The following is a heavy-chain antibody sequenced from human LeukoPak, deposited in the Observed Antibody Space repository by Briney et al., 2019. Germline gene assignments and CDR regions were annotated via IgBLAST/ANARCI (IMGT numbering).Heavy chain of an antibody. V-gene: IGHV4-4*02. CDR3: ARLYDSSGYDGNFDY. CDR2: IYHSGST. CDR1: GGSISSSNW. J-gene: IGHJ4*02. Sequence: SETLSLTCAVSGGSISSSNWWSWVRQPPGKGLEWIGEIYHSGSTNCNPSLKSRVTISVDKSKNQFSLKLSSVTAADTAVYYCARLYDSSGYDGNFDYWGQGTLVTVSS. D-gene: IGHD3-22*01.